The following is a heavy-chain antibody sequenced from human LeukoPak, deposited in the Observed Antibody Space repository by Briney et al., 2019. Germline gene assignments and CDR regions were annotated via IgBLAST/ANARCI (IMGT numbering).Heavy chain of an antibody. Sequence: SETLSLTCSVSGGSISSSNYCWGWIRQPPGKGLEWIGSIYHSGSTYYNPSLKSRVTISVDTSKNQFSLKLSSVTAADTAVYYCARTDYGDYDEVYFDLWGRGTLVTVSS. CDR1: GGSISSSNYC. CDR2: IYHSGST. J-gene: IGHJ2*01. V-gene: IGHV4-39*07. D-gene: IGHD4-17*01. CDR3: ARTDYGDYDEVYFDL.